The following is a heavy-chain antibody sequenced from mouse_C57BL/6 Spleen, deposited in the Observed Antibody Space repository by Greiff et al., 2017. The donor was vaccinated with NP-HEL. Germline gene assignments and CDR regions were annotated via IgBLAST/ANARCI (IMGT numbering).Heavy chain of an antibody. CDR3: ARGGVTTAMDY. Sequence: VQLQQSGAELVKPGASVKISCKASGYAFSSYWMNWVKQRPGKGLEWIGQIYPGDGDTNYNGKFKGKATLTADKSSSTAYMQLSSLTSEDSAVYFCARGGVTTAMDYWGQGTSVTVSS. CDR2: IYPGDGDT. V-gene: IGHV1-80*01. D-gene: IGHD2-2*01. CDR1: GYAFSSYW. J-gene: IGHJ4*01.